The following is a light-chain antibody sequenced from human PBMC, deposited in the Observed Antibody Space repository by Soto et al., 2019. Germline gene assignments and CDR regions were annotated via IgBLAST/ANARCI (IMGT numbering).Light chain of an antibody. V-gene: IGLV2-8*01. CDR2: EVS. CDR3: NSYAGSNNLV. J-gene: IGLJ2*01. CDR1: SSDVGGYNY. Sequence: QAVVTQPPSASGSPGQSVTISCTGTSSDVGGYNYVSWYQQHPGKAPKLMIYEVSKRPSGVPDRFSGSKSGNTASLTVSGLQADDEADYYCNSYAGSNNLVFGGGTQLTVL.